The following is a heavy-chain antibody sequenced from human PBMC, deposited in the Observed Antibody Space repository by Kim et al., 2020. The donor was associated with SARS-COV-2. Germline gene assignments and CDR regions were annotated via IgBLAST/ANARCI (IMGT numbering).Heavy chain of an antibody. D-gene: IGHD6-13*01. CDR3: ARDQGIAAAGWVY. J-gene: IGHJ4*02. Sequence: GGSLRLSCAASGLTFSSYWMSWVRQAPGKGLEWVANIKQDGSEKYYVDSVKGRFTISRDNAKNSLYLQMNSLRAEDTAVYYCARDQGIAAAGWVYWGQGT. V-gene: IGHV3-7*01. CDR1: GLTFSSYW. CDR2: IKQDGSEK.